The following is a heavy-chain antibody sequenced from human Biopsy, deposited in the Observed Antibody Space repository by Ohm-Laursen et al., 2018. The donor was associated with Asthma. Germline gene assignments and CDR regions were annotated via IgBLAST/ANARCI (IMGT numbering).Heavy chain of an antibody. CDR1: GYSLTDLS. CDR3: ASDFPKDYVRYNFQF. V-gene: IGHV1-24*01. J-gene: IGHJ4*02. CDR2: HDHEEGGT. D-gene: IGHD4-17*01. Sequence: ASVKVSCKISGYSLTDLSMHWVRQAPGQGLERMGGHDHEEGGTENARRFQGRVTMTEDTSTDTAYMELSSLSSDDTAVYYCASDFPKDYVRYNFQFWGQGTLVTVSS.